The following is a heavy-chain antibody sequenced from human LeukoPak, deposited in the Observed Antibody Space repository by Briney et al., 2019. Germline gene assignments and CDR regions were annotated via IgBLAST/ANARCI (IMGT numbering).Heavy chain of an antibody. D-gene: IGHD2-21*02. CDR2: MFDRGSP. V-gene: IGHV4-59*12. J-gene: IGHJ6*02. CDR3: ARGPVRDDGLTGISYYFGLDV. Sequence: SETLSLTCSVSGGSINGYSWGWVRQPPGKGLECIGYMFDRGSPNHHPSLQNRVTTSVDTSKNEFSLRLTSVTAADTATFYCARGPVRDDGLTGISYYFGLDVWGHGTTVTVFS. CDR1: GGSINGYS.